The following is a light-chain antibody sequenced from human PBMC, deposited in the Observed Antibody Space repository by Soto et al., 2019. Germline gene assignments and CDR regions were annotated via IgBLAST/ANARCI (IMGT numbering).Light chain of an antibody. CDR3: QHYNNWPALYT. Sequence: EIVMTQSPATLSVSPGVRATLSCRASQSVSSNLAWYQQKPGQAPRLLIYGASTRATGIPARFSGSGSGTEFTLTISSLQSEDFAVYYCQHYNNWPALYTFGQGTKLEIK. CDR2: GAS. J-gene: IGKJ2*01. CDR1: QSVSSN. V-gene: IGKV3-15*01.